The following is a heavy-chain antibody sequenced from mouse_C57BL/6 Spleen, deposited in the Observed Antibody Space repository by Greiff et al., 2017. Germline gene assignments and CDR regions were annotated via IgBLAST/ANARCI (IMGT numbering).Heavy chain of an antibody. CDR3: ARSGSSYDWYFDV. J-gene: IGHJ1*03. V-gene: IGHV1-80*01. Sequence: VKLQESGAELVKPGASVKISCKASGYAFSSYWMNWVKQRPGKGLEWIGQIYPGDGDTNYNGKFKGKATLTADKSSSTAYMQLSSLTSEDSAVYFCARSGSSYDWYFDVWGTGTTVTVSS. CDR2: IYPGDGDT. D-gene: IGHD1-1*01. CDR1: GYAFSSYW.